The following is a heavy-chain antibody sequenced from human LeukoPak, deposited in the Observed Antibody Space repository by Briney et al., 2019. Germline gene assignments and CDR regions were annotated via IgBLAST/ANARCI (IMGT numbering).Heavy chain of an antibody. CDR1: GFTFSSYA. D-gene: IGHD3-22*01. J-gene: IGHJ4*02. CDR2: ISSNGGST. Sequence: GGSLRLSCSASGFTFSSYAMHWVRQAPGKGLEYVSAISSNGGSTYYADSVKGRFTISRDNSKNTLYLQMSSLRAEDTAVYYCVKDGNYYDSSGPRRAWGPYDYWGQGTLVTVSS. CDR3: VKDGNYYDSSGPRRAWGPYDY. V-gene: IGHV3-64D*06.